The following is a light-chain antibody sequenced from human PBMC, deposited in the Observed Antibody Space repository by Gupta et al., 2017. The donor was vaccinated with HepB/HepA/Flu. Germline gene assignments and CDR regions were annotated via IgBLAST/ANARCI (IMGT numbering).Light chain of an antibody. CDR1: QSVVT. CDR2: EGS. V-gene: IGKV2-30*01. J-gene: IGKJ2*01. Sequence: DVLMTHSPLSLPVALGQPASISCRSSQSVVTLNWFQQRPGQSPRRLIYEGSKRNFGLTDTFSGSGSATDFRLKISRMVAADVGIYYCSQGSHWGYTFGQGTKLEI. CDR3: SQGSHWGYT.